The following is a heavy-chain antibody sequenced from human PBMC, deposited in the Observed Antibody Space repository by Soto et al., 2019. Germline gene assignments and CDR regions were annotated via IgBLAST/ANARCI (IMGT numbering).Heavy chain of an antibody. Sequence: PSDTLSLTCNVSGGSISSGGYSWTWIRQPPGKGLEWIGYIYHSGSTYYNPSLKSRVTISVDRSKNQFSLKLSSVTAADTAVYYCARGPPFHWGQGTLVTVSS. CDR3: ARGPPFH. CDR1: GGSISSGGYS. J-gene: IGHJ4*02. V-gene: IGHV4-30-2*01. D-gene: IGHD3-16*01. CDR2: IYHSGST.